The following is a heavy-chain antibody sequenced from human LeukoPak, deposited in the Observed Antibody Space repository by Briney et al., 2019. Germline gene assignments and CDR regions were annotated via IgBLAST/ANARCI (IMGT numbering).Heavy chain of an antibody. D-gene: IGHD5-18*01. CDR2: ISGSGGST. CDR3: AKSGYSYGYYFDY. CDR1: GFTFRSYA. V-gene: IGHV3-23*01. J-gene: IGHJ4*02. Sequence: GGSLRLSCAASGFTFRSYAMSWVREAPGKGLDWGSAISGSGGSTYYADSVKGRFTISRDNSKNTLYLQMNSLRAEDTAVYYCAKSGYSYGYYFDYWGQGTLVAVSS.